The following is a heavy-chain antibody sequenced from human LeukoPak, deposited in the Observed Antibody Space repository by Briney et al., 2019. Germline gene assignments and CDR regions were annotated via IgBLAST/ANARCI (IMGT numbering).Heavy chain of an antibody. CDR1: GFTFSSYG. V-gene: IGHV3-30*02. CDR3: AKVTEGGYYYYYYMDV. CDR2: IRYDGSNK. D-gene: IGHD1-26*01. J-gene: IGHJ6*03. Sequence: GGSLRLSCAASGFTFSSYGMHWVRQAPGKGLEWVAFIRYDGSNKYYADSVKGRFTISRDNSKNTLYLQMNSLRAEDTAVYYCAKVTEGGYYYYYYMDVWGKGTTVTVSS.